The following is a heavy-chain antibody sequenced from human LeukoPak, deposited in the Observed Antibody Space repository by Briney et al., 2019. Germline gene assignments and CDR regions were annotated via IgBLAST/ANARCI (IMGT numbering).Heavy chain of an antibody. Sequence: SETLSLTCTVSGGSISSSSYYWGWIRQPPGKGLEWIGSIYYSGSTYYNPSLKSRVTISVDTSKNQFSLKLSSVTAADTAVYYCARASYGSGRPIDYWGQGTLVTVSS. CDR1: GGSISSSSYY. CDR3: ARASYGSGRPIDY. CDR2: IYYSGST. D-gene: IGHD3-10*01. V-gene: IGHV4-39*07. J-gene: IGHJ4*02.